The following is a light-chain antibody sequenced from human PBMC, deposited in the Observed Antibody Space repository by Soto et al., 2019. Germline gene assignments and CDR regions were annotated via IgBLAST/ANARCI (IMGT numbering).Light chain of an antibody. Sequence: QSVLTQPASVSGSPGQSIAISCTGTNSDVGGYNYVSWYQQHPGKAPKLIIYDVTNRPSGVSNRFSGSKSGNTASLTISGLQAEDEADYYCSSYTSSSTYVFGTGTKLTVL. CDR3: SSYTSSSTYV. CDR2: DVT. CDR1: NSDVGGYNY. J-gene: IGLJ1*01. V-gene: IGLV2-14*01.